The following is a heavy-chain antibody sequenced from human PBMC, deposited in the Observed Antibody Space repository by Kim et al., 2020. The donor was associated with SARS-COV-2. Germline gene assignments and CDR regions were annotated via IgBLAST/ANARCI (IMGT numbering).Heavy chain of an antibody. J-gene: IGHJ6*02. V-gene: IGHV3-23*01. CDR3: AKAVPAAIDYYYYGMDV. Sequence: VKGRFTISRDNSKTTLYLQMNSLRAEDTAVYYCAKAVPAAIDYYYYGMDVWGHGTTVTVSS. D-gene: IGHD2-2*02.